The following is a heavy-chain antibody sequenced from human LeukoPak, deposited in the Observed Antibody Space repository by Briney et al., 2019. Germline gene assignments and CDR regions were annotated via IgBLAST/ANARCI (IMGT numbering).Heavy chain of an antibody. Sequence: GXALRISCKGSGSGFTSYWIGWGRQMPGKGLEWMGIIYPAASDTSYSPSFQRQLTISADNSISTAYLQWSSLKASDTAMYYCARILLVGFDPWGQGTLVTVSS. J-gene: IGHJ5*02. V-gene: IGHV5-51*01. CDR3: ARILLVGFDP. D-gene: IGHD2-8*02. CDR1: GSGFTSYW. CDR2: IYPAASDT.